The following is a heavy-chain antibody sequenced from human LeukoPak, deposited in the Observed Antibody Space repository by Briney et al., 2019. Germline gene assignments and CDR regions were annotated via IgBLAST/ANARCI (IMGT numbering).Heavy chain of an antibody. D-gene: IGHD2-2*01. CDR2: ISPDGTSK. J-gene: IGHJ6*03. CDR1: KFIFIDSP. Sequence: PGGSLRLSCVASKFIFIDSPMHWVRQPPGKGLQWAAGISPDGTSKYYADSVKGRFTISRDNSKDTLFLQMESLRVEDTAVYYCASSLEDCSSTSCYFSLRFLESYYMDVWGKGTTVTVSS. CDR3: ASSLEDCSSTSCYFSLRFLESYYMDV. V-gene: IGHV3-30-3*01.